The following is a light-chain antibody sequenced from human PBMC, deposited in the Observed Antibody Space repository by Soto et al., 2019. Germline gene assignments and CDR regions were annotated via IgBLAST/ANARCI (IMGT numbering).Light chain of an antibody. CDR2: GAS. CDR1: QSIRTS. Sequence: EVVLTQSPATLSLSPGERATLSCRASQSIRTSLAWYQQKPGQAPRLLIYGASSRATGIPDRFRGSGSGTDFTLTISRLEPEDFAVYYCQHYDGSPITFGHGTRLEIK. V-gene: IGKV3-20*01. J-gene: IGKJ5*01. CDR3: QHYDGSPIT.